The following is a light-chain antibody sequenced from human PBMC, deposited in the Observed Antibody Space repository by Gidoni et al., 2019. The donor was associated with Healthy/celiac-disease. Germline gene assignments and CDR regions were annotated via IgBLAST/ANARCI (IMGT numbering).Light chain of an antibody. Sequence: IQMTQSPSTLSASVGDRVTTTCRASQSISSWLAWYQKKPGKAPKLLIYKASSLESWVPSRFSGRGYGTEFTLTISSLQPDDFATYYCQQYNSYPLTFXGXTKVEIK. CDR3: QQYNSYPLT. V-gene: IGKV1-5*03. CDR1: QSISSW. J-gene: IGKJ4*01. CDR2: KAS.